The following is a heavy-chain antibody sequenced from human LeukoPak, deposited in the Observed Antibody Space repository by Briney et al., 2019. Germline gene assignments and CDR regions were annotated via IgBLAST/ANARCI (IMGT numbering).Heavy chain of an antibody. CDR1: GFTFSSYA. CDR3: AKDQYYDFWSGHWYYYGMDV. CDR2: ISGSGGST. Sequence: GGSLRLSCAASGFTFSSYATSWVRQAPGKGLEWVSAISGSGGSTYYADSVKGRFTISRDNSKNTLYLQMNSLRAEDTAVYYCAKDQYYDFWSGHWYYYGMDVWGQGTTVTVSS. J-gene: IGHJ6*02. D-gene: IGHD3-3*01. V-gene: IGHV3-23*01.